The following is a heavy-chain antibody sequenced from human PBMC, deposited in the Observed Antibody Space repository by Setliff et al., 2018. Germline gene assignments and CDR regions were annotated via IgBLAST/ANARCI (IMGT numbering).Heavy chain of an antibody. CDR2: IYTSGSP. J-gene: IGHJ6*02. V-gene: IGHV4-61*02. D-gene: IGHD5-18*01. CDR1: GGSISSGNHF. CDR3: ARDRTAYSYGLDV. Sequence: PSETLSLTCTLSGGSISSGNHFWSWIRQPAGKGLEWIGRIYTSGSPKYIPSLKSRVTMSVDTSKNQFALNLKSVTAADTAVYYCARDRTAYSYGLDVWGQGTTVTVSS.